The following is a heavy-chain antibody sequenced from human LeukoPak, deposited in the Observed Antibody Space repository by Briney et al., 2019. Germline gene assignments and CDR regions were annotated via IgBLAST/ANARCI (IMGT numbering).Heavy chain of an antibody. D-gene: IGHD5-24*01. CDR2: IIPVLDIA. V-gene: IGHV1-69*04. Sequence: SVKVSCKASGGTLSTYVINWVRQAPGQGLEWMGKIIPVLDIANYAQKFQGRVTITADKSTTTAYIELSSLRSEDTAVYYCARSRDGYNYRLDYWGQGTLVTVSS. CDR3: ARSRDGYNYRLDY. J-gene: IGHJ4*02. CDR1: GGTLSTYV.